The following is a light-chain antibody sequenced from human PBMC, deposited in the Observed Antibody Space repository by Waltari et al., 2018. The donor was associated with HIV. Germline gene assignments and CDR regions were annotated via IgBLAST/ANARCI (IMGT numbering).Light chain of an antibody. V-gene: IGLV1-44*01. J-gene: IGLJ2*01. CDR3: AVWGDSLNGPV. Sequence: QSVLTQPPSASGTPGQRVPISCSGSSSNIGSNTVNWYQQPPGTAPKLLIYSNNPRPSGVPDRFSGSKSGTSASLAISGLQSEDEADYYCAVWGDSLNGPVFGGGTKLTVL. CDR2: SNN. CDR1: SSNIGSNT.